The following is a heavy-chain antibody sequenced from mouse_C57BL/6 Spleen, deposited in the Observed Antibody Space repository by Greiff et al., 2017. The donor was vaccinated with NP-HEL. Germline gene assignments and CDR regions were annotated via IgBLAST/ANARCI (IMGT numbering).Heavy chain of an antibody. D-gene: IGHD1-1*01. CDR1: RYTFTDYE. J-gene: IGHJ4*01. CDR2: IDPETGGT. CDR3: SYRGLIARHYYPIDH. V-gene: IGHV1-15*01. Sequence: VQRVESWAELVRPGASVTLCCRASRYTFTDYEMHWVKQTPVHGLEWIGAIDPETGGTAYNQKFKGKAILTADKSSSTAYMELRSLTSEDSAVYFYSYRGLIARHYYPIDH.